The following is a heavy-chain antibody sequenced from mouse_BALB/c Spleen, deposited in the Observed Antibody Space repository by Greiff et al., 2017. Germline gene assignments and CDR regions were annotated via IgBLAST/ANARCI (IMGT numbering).Heavy chain of an antibody. CDR1: GFTFSSYG. Sequence: EVQLQESGGGLVQPGGSLKLSCAASGFTFSSYGMSWVRQTPDKRLELVATINSNGGSTYYPDSVKGRFTISRDNAKNTLYLQMSSLKSEDTAMYYCARDLDYFDYWGQGTTLTVSS. CDR3: ARDLDYFDY. V-gene: IGHV5-6-3*01. J-gene: IGHJ2*01. CDR2: INSNGGST.